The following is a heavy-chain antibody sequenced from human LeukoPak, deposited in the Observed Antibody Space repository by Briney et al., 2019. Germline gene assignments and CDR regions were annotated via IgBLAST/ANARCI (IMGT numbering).Heavy chain of an antibody. J-gene: IGHJ4*02. CDR1: GFTFSSYA. D-gene: IGHD3-22*01. V-gene: IGHV3-23*01. CDR2: ISGSGDNT. CDR3: AKGSYYDSSGSFYLDY. Sequence: PGGSLRLSCAASGFTFSSYAMSWVRQAPGKGLEWVSGISGSGDNTYYADSVKGRFTLSRDNSKNTLYVQVNSLGTEDTAAYYCAKGSYYDSSGSFYLDYWGQGTLVTVSS.